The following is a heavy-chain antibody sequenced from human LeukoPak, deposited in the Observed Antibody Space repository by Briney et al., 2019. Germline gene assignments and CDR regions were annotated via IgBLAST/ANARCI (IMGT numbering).Heavy chain of an antibody. CDR1: GFTFSSYA. J-gene: IGHJ6*02. V-gene: IGHV3-30*04. Sequence: PGGSLRLSCAAPGFTFSSYAMHWVRQAPGKGLEWVAVISYDGSNKYYADSVKGRFTISRDNSKNTLYLQMNSLRAEDTAVYYCARSNIVVVPAATGYYYYGMDVWGQGTTVTVSS. CDR3: ARSNIVVVPAATGYYYYGMDV. CDR2: ISYDGSNK. D-gene: IGHD2-2*01.